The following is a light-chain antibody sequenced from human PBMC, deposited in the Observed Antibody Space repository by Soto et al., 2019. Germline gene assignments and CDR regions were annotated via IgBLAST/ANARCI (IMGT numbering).Light chain of an antibody. CDR1: GSNIGSNA. J-gene: IGLJ2*01. V-gene: IGLV1-44*01. CDR2: FNT. CDR3: AXWDDSLTGLL. Sequence: QSVLTQPPSASGTPGQRVTFSXSGSGSNIGSNAVNWYQQLPGTAPKLLIYFNTQRPSGVPDRFSGSKSGTSASLAISGLXXXXXXXXYCAXWDDSLTGLLIGGGTKVTVL.